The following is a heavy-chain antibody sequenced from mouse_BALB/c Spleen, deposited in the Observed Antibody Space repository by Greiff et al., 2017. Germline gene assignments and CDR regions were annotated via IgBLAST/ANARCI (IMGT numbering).Heavy chain of an antibody. V-gene: IGHV1-53*01. J-gene: IGHJ4*01. CDR1: GYTFTSYY. CDR3: ARCYYGSSSYAMDY. CDR2: INPNNGGT. Sequence: VQLQQPGAELVKPGASVKLSCKASGYTFTSYYMYWVKQRPGQGLEWIGGINPNNGGTSYNQKFKGKATLTVDKSSSTAYMELRSLTSEDSAVYYCARCYYGSSSYAMDYWGQGTSVTVSS. D-gene: IGHD1-1*01.